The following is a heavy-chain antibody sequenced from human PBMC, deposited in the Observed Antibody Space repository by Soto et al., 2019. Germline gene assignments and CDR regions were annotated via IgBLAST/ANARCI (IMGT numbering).Heavy chain of an antibody. CDR3: AIDHGGYCSGGSCRNPFAY. CDR1: GGTFSSYA. D-gene: IGHD2-15*01. V-gene: IGHV1-69*04. CDR2: SXPISXRT. Sequence: PTASVKVSCKASGGTFSSYAISWVRQAAGRGLESMGTSXPISXRTNXARXGHGRVQMTAKKSTSTACMDRKSLRSEDTAVYYCAIDHGGYCSGGSCRNPFAYWSQGTLVTVSS. J-gene: IGHJ4*01.